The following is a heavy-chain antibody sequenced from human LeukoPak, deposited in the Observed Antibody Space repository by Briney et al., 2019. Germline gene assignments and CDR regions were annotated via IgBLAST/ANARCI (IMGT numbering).Heavy chain of an antibody. J-gene: IGHJ4*02. CDR3: ARLYSSSSGFDY. CDR1: GGSISSYY. CDR2: IYTSGST. D-gene: IGHD6-6*01. Sequence: SETLSLTCTVSGGSISSYYWSWIRQPPGKGPEWIGYIYTSGSTNYNPSLKSRVTISVDTSKNQFSLKLSSVTAADTAVYYCARLYSSSSGFDYWGQGTLVTVSS. V-gene: IGHV4-4*09.